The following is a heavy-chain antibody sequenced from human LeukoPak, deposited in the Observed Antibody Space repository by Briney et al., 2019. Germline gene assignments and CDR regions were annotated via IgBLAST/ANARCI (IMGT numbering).Heavy chain of an antibody. CDR2: IYYSGST. CDR3: ARQGAWYYDILTGLNAFDI. Sequence: SETLSLTCTVSGGSISSRIYYWGWIRQPPGKGLEWIGSIYYSGSTYYNPSLKSRVTISVDTSKNQFSLKLSSVTAADTAVYYCARQGAWYYDILTGLNAFDIWGQGTMVTVSS. V-gene: IGHV4-39*01. D-gene: IGHD3-9*01. CDR1: GGSISSRIYY. J-gene: IGHJ3*02.